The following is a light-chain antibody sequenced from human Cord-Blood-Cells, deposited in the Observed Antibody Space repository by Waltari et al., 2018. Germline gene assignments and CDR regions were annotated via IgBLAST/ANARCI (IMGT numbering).Light chain of an antibody. V-gene: IGLV2-14*01. Sequence: QSALTQPASVSGSPGQSITISCTGTSSDVGGYNYVSWYQQHPGKAPKLMIYDVSKRPSGVATRFSGSKSGNTASLTISGRQAEDEADYYCSSYTSSSTRVFGGGTKLTVL. J-gene: IGLJ2*01. CDR2: DVS. CDR1: SSDVGGYNY. CDR3: SSYTSSSTRV.